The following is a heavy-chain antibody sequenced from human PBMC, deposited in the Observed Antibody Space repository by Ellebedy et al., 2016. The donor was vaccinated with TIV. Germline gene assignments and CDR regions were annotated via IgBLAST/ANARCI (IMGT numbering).Heavy chain of an antibody. CDR3: ARGWGSWYQTYYFDS. D-gene: IGHD6-13*01. CDR1: GFTFNNAW. CDR2: IKSKTHGGTT. V-gene: IGHV3-15*01. Sequence: PGGSLRLSCAASGFTFNNAWMSWVRQAPGKGLEWVGWIKSKTHGGTTEYAAPVKGRFTISRDDSENTLYLQMNSLRDEDTALYFCARGWGSWYQTYYFDSWGQGTLVTVSS. J-gene: IGHJ4*02.